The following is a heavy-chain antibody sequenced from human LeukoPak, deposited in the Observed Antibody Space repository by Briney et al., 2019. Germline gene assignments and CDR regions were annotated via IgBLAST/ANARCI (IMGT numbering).Heavy chain of an antibody. CDR1: GFIFGSYA. Sequence: GGTLRLSCAASGFIFGSYAMSWVRQAPGKGLEWVSAISGSGGSTYYADSVKGRFTISRDNSKNTLYLQMNSLRAEDTAVYYCAKLLLDYFDYWGQGTLVTVSS. CDR2: ISGSGGST. J-gene: IGHJ4*02. V-gene: IGHV3-23*01. D-gene: IGHD2-15*01. CDR3: AKLLLDYFDY.